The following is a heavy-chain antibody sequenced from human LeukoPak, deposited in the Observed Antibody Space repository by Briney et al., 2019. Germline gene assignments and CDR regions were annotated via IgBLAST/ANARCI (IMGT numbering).Heavy chain of an antibody. D-gene: IGHD6-13*01. CDR1: GFTFSSYW. CDR3: ASIGIAAAGTSDY. CDR2: INSDGSST. Sequence: PGGSLRLSCAASGFTFSSYWMHWVRQAPGKGLVWVSRINSDGSSTSYAGSVKGRFTISRDNAKNTLYLHMNSLRAEDTAVYYCASIGIAAAGTSDYWGQGTLVTVSS. J-gene: IGHJ4*02. V-gene: IGHV3-74*01.